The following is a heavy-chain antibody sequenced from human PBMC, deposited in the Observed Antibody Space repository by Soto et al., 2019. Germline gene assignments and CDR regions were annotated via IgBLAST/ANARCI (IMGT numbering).Heavy chain of an antibody. CDR3: ARQGNKLWGPDDY. V-gene: IGHV1-69*01. Sequence: QVQLVQSGAEVKKPGSSVKVSCKASGGTFSSYAISWVRQAPGQGLEWMGGIIPIFGTANYAQKVQGRVTITADEATSTAYRERSSLRSEDTDVYYCARQGNKLWGPDDYWGQGTLVTVSS. J-gene: IGHJ4*02. CDR2: IIPIFGTA. CDR1: GGTFSSYA. D-gene: IGHD7-27*01.